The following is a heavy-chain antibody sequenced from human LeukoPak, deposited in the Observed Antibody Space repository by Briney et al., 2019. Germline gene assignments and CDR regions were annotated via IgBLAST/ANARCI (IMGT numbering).Heavy chain of an antibody. CDR3: ARDSGYCSGGSCYFWFDP. Sequence: SETLSLTCTVSGGSISSGGYYWSWIRQPPGKGLEWIGYIFYSGSTYYNPSLKSRVTISVDTSKNQFSLTLSSVTAADTAVYYCARDSGYCSGGSCYFWFDPWGQGTLVTVSS. V-gene: IGHV4-31*03. CDR1: GGSISSGGYY. D-gene: IGHD2-15*01. CDR2: IFYSGST. J-gene: IGHJ5*02.